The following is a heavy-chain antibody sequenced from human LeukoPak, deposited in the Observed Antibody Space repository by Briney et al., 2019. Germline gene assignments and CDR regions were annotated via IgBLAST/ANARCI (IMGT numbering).Heavy chain of an antibody. D-gene: IGHD2-15*01. J-gene: IGHJ4*02. CDR3: ARGAPGSYCSGGSCPHFDY. CDR1: GYTFIGDD. CDR2: MNPNTGNT. Sequence: GASVKVSRKVSGYTFIGDDINWVRQATGQGLEWMGWMNPNTGNTGYAQKFRGRVTMTRNTSISTASMELSSLTSEDTALYYCARGAPGSYCSGGSCPHFDYWGQGTLVSVSS. V-gene: IGHV1-8*01.